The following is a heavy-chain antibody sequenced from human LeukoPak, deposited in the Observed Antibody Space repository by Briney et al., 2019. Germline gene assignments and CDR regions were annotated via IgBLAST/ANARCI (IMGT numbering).Heavy chain of an antibody. Sequence: PGGSLRLSCAASGFTFSNYAMYWVRQAPGKGLEWVSAISTSGGDTFYPDSVRGRFTISRDNSKNTLYLQMNSLRAEDTAVYYCAKRHGGNSGDFDYWGQGTLVTVSS. V-gene: IGHV3-23*01. CDR2: ISTSGGDT. D-gene: IGHD4-23*01. CDR1: GFTFSNYA. J-gene: IGHJ4*02. CDR3: AKRHGGNSGDFDY.